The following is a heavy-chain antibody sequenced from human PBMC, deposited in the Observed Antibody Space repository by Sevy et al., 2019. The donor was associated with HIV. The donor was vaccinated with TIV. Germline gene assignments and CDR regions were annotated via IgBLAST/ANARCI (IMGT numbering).Heavy chain of an antibody. CDR1: GFSFSGYV. J-gene: IGHJ3*01. CDR2: ISGRDSST. CDR3: AKVTLWELLAAHDAFDV. Sequence: GGSLRLSCAASGFSFSGYVMNWVRQAPGKGLEWVSSISGRDSSTYYADSVRGRFIISRDNSGNTLYLQMNGLRAEETAVYYCAKVTLWELLAAHDAFDVWGQGTMVTVSS. D-gene: IGHD1-26*01. V-gene: IGHV3-23*01.